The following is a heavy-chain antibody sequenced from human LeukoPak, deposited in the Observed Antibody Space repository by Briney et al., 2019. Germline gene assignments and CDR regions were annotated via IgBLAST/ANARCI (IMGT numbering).Heavy chain of an antibody. CDR1: GGSLNSYY. J-gene: IGHJ3*01. V-gene: IGHV4-59*08. D-gene: IGHD3-10*01. CDR3: ARRGYYGSGAYDT. CDR2: VYHSGSA. Sequence: SETLSLTCTVSGGSLNSYYWGWIRQPPGKGLEWIGNVYHSGSAIYNPSLESRVTISADRSKNQFSLNLSSVTAADTAVYYCARRGYYGSGAYDTWGQGTMFIVSS.